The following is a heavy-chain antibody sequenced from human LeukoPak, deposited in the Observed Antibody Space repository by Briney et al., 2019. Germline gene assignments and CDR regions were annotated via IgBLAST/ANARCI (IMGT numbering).Heavy chain of an antibody. Sequence: PGGSLRLSCAASGFTFSDYYMSWIRQAPGKGLECVSYISSSGNTTYHADSVKGRFTISRDNAKNSLYLQMSSLRAEDTAVYYCARDGGSSWYFDYWGQGTLVTVSS. D-gene: IGHD6-13*01. V-gene: IGHV3-11*04. CDR2: ISSSGNTT. J-gene: IGHJ4*02. CDR3: ARDGGSSWYFDY. CDR1: GFTFSDYY.